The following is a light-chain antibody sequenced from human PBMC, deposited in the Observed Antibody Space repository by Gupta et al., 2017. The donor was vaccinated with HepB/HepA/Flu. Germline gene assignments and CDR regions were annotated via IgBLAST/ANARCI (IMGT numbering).Light chain of an antibody. V-gene: IGLV2-14*03. CDR3: SSYTSSSTYV. Sequence: QSALTQPASVSGSPGQSITISCTGTSSDVGGYNYVSWYQQHPGRAPKLMIYDVINRPSGVSNRFSGSKSGNTASLTTSGLQAEDEADYYCSSYTSSSTYVFGTGTKVTVL. CDR1: SSDVGGYNY. CDR2: DVI. J-gene: IGLJ1*01.